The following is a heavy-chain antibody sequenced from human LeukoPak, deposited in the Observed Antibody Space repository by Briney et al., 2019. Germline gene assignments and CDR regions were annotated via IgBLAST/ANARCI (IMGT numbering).Heavy chain of an antibody. CDR2: INHSGST. V-gene: IGHV4-39*07. Sequence: PSETLSLTCTVSGGSISSGGYYWSWIRQPPGKGLEWIGEINHSGSTNYNPSLKSRVTISVDTPKNQFSLKLSSVTAADTAVYYCARVWYDFWSGYYFDYWGQGTLVTVSS. CDR1: GGSISSGGYY. J-gene: IGHJ4*02. D-gene: IGHD3-3*01. CDR3: ARVWYDFWSGYYFDY.